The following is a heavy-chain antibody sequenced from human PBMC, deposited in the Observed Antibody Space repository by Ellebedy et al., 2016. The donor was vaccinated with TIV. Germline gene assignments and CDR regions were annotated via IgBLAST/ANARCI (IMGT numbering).Heavy chain of an antibody. J-gene: IGHJ6*02. Sequence: PGGSLRLSCAASGFTFSSYTTMSWVRQVPGKGLDGVANINQDGSEKNYVASVKGRFTISRDNAKNSLYLQMNSLRAEDTAIYYFARGGGENHGDVWGRGTTVTVSS. CDR3: ARGGGENHGDV. V-gene: IGHV3-7*03. CDR1: GFTFSSYT. D-gene: IGHD3-16*01. CDR2: INQDGSEK.